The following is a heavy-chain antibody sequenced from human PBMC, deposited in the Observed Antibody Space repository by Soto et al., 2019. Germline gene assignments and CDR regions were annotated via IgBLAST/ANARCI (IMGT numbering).Heavy chain of an antibody. V-gene: IGHV4-59*01. Sequence: SETLSLTCTVSFVSISSYYWSWIRQPPGKGLEWIGYIHYSGSTKYNPSLKSRVSISVDTSKSQFSLKLSSVTAADTAVYYCARVGWTTVGYYFDYWGQGALVTVSS. D-gene: IGHD4-17*01. CDR1: FVSISSYY. CDR3: ARVGWTTVGYYFDY. J-gene: IGHJ4*02. CDR2: IHYSGST.